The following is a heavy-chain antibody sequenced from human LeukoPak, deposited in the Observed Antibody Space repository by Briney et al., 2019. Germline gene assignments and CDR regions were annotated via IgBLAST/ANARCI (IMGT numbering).Heavy chain of an antibody. D-gene: IGHD2-21*02. Sequence: GESLKISCNGSGYSFTSYWIGWVRPMSGKGPEWMGIIYPGDSDTRYSPSFQGQVTISADKSISTAYLQWSSLKASDTAMYYCARSPSVVTATDYWGQGTLVTVSS. CDR3: ARSPSVVTATDY. V-gene: IGHV5-51*01. CDR2: IYPGDSDT. J-gene: IGHJ4*02. CDR1: GYSFTSYW.